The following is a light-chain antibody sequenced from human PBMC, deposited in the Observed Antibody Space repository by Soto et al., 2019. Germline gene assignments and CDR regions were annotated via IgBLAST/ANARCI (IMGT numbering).Light chain of an antibody. V-gene: IGLV2-14*01. J-gene: IGLJ1*01. CDR1: SSDVGGYNY. CDR3: PSSTGSSTPYV. Sequence: QSALTQPASVSGSPGQSITISCTGTSSDVGGYNYVSWYQQHPVKAPKLMIYDVTNRPSGVSDRFSGSKSGNTASLTISGIQAEDEADYYCPSSTGSSTPYVFGTGTKLTVL. CDR2: DVT.